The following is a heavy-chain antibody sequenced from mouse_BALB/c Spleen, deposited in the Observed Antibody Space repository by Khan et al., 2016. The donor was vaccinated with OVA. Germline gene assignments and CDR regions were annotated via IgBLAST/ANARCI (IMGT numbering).Heavy chain of an antibody. CDR2: INPSNDYT. CDR1: GYTFTTYT. D-gene: IGHD3-2*01. V-gene: IGHV1-4*01. J-gene: IGHJ3*01. Sequence: QVQLQQSGAELARPGASVKMSCKTSGYTFTTYTLHWVKQRPGRSLEWIGYINPSNDYTNYNQKFKDKSTLTADKSSSPAYMQLSSLTSEDSAVYYCASSGQLGRRGGFTYWGQGTLVTVSA. CDR3: ASSGQLGRRGGFTY.